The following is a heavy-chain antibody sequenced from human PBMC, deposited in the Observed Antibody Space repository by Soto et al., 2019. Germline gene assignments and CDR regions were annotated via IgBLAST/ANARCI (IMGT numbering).Heavy chain of an antibody. CDR1: EVPLSSYW. V-gene: IGHV3-74*01. Sequence: GGSQTLSCAASEVPLSSYWMHLVRQAPGKGLVWVARVNGGGSSTSYADSVKGRFSISRDNSKNTLYLQMDTLRAEDTAVYYCAKNGDFDYDAFDVWGQGKVVTVSS. J-gene: IGHJ3*01. CDR2: VNGGGSST. D-gene: IGHD3-16*01. CDR3: AKNGDFDYDAFDV.